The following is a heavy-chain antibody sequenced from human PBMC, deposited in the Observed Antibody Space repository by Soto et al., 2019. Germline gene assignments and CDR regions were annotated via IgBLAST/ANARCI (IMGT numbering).Heavy chain of an antibody. J-gene: IGHJ4*02. V-gene: IGHV4-34*01. D-gene: IGHD2-15*01. Sequence: PSETLSLTCAVYGGSFSGYYWSWIRQPPGKGLEWIGEINHSGSTNYNPSLKSRVTISVDTSKNQFSLKLSSVTAADTAVYYCARGDGYCSGGSCYMNFDYWGQGTLVTVSS. CDR3: ARGDGYCSGGSCYMNFDY. CDR1: GGSFSGYY. CDR2: INHSGST.